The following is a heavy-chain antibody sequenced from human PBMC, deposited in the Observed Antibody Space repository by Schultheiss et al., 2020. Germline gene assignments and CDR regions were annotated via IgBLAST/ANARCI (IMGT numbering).Heavy chain of an antibody. CDR1: GGSISSYY. J-gene: IGHJ4*02. V-gene: IGHV4-59*01. Sequence: SQTLSLTCTVSGGSISSYYWSWIRQPPGKGLEWIGYIYYSGSTNYNPSLKSRVTISVDTSKNQFSLKLSSVTAADTAVYYCASDALGSGSYLWGQGTLVTVSS. CDR3: ASDALGSGSYL. CDR2: IYYSGST. D-gene: IGHD3-10*02.